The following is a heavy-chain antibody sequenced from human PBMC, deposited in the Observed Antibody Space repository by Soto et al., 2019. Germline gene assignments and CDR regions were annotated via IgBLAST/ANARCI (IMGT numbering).Heavy chain of an antibody. D-gene: IGHD6-13*01. CDR2: ISYDGSNK. CDR1: GFTFSSYA. CDR3: ATLHRGPRIAAAGSQDYYGMDV. J-gene: IGHJ6*02. V-gene: IGHV3-30-3*01. Sequence: GGSLRLSCAASGFTFSSYAMHWVRQAPGKGLEWVAVISYDGSNKYYADSVKGRFTISRDNSKNTLYLQMNSLRAEDTAVYYCATLHRGPRIAAAGSQDYYGMDVWGQGTTVTVSS.